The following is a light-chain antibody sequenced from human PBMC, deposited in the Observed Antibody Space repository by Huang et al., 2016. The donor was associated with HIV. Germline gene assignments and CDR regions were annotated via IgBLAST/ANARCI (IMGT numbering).Light chain of an antibody. V-gene: IGKV3-15*01. Sequence: EIVMTQSPATVSVSPGERATLSCRASQSVRINLAWYQQRSGQAPRLLIYGASTRATGIPARFSGSGSGTDFTLTISSLQSEDFAVYYCQQYNNWPRTFGQGTKVEIK. CDR1: QSVRIN. J-gene: IGKJ1*01. CDR2: GAS. CDR3: QQYNNWPRT.